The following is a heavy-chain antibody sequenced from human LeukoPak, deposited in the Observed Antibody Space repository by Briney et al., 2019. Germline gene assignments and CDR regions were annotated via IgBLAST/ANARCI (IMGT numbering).Heavy chain of an antibody. CDR2: IKQDESER. CDR3: AKDRLAYSYAQPFDY. J-gene: IGHJ4*02. V-gene: IGHV3-7*03. D-gene: IGHD5-18*01. CDR1: GFSFSSYW. Sequence: PGGSLRLSCEGSGFSFSSYWMTWVRQSPGKGPEWVANIKQDESERYTVDSVKGRFTISRDNAKNSVYLHMNSLRAEDTAVYYCAKDRLAYSYAQPFDYWGQGTLVTVSS.